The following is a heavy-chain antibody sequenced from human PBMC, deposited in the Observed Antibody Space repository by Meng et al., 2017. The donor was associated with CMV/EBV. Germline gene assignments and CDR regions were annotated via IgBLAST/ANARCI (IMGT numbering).Heavy chain of an antibody. CDR3: ARVGWTGTTGGY. CDR2: ISYDGSNK. Sequence: GGSLRLSCAASGFTFSSYAMHWVRQAPGKGLEWVAVISYDGSNKYYADSVKGRFTISRDNSKNTLYLQINSLRAEDTAVYYCARVGWTGTTGGYWGQGTLVTVSS. V-gene: IGHV3-30*04. CDR1: GFTFSSYA. D-gene: IGHD1-7*01. J-gene: IGHJ4*02.